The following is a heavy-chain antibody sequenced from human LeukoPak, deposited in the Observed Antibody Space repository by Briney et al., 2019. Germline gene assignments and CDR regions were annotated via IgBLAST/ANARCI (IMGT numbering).Heavy chain of an antibody. CDR3: ARGGARSSSYYYYGMDV. CDR2: IDSSSSTI. V-gene: IGHV3-48*01. Sequence: PGGSLRLSCAASGFDFSTYSMHWVRRAPGRGLEWLSYIDSSSSTIYYADSVKGRFTISRDIAKNSLYLQMNSLRAEDTAVFYCARGGARSSSYYYYGMDVWGLGTTVTVSS. D-gene: IGHD6-13*01. CDR1: GFDFSTYS. J-gene: IGHJ6*02.